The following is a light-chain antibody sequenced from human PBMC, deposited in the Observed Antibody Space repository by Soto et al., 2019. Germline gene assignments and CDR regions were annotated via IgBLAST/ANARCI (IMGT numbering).Light chain of an antibody. CDR3: QQYDSLPSYT. J-gene: IGKJ2*01. Sequence: DIQMSQSPSSLSASVGERVTLTCQASQDISNYLNWYQHKPGNAPKLLIFRASTMETAVPSRCSGGGGGTQFSFLTSSLQPEDISTYYCQQYDSLPSYTFGPGTKLEIK. CDR2: RAS. V-gene: IGKV1-33*01. CDR1: QDISNY.